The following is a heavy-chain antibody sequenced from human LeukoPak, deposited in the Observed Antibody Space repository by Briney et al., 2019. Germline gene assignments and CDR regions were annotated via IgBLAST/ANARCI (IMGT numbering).Heavy chain of an antibody. J-gene: IGHJ3*02. V-gene: IGHV1-2*02. CDR1: GYTFTGYY. CDR2: INPNSGGT. D-gene: IGHD2-2*01. Sequence: ASVKGSCKASGYTFTGYYMHWVRQAPGQGLEWMGWINPNSGGTNYAQKFQGRVTMTRDTSISTAYMELSRLRSDDTAVYYCARDRIGCSSASCYGGAGWDAFDMWGQGTTVTASP. CDR3: ARDRIGCSSASCYGGAGWDAFDM.